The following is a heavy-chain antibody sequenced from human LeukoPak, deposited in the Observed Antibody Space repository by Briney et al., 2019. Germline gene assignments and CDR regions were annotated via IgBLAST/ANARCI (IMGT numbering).Heavy chain of an antibody. CDR3: ARVRFDIAVAAAPTDAFDI. D-gene: IGHD6-19*01. Sequence: GASVKVSCKASGYTFTGYYMHWVRQAPGQGLEWMGWINPNSGGTNYAQKFQGWVTMTRDTSISTAYMELSRLRSDDTAVYYCARVRFDIAVAAAPTDAFDIWGQGTMVTVSS. CDR1: GYTFTGYY. V-gene: IGHV1-2*04. CDR2: INPNSGGT. J-gene: IGHJ3*02.